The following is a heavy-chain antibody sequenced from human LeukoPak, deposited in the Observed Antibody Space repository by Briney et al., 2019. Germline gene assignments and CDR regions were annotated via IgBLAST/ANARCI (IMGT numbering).Heavy chain of an antibody. CDR2: IYYSGST. CDR1: GGSISSYY. CDR3: ASVPLDLNYYYYIDV. J-gene: IGHJ6*03. D-gene: IGHD6-6*01. Sequence: KPSETLSLTCTVSGGSISSYYWSWIRQPPGKGLEWIGYIYYSGSTNYNPSLKSRVTISVDTSKNQFSLKLSSVTAADTAVYYCASVPLDLNYYYYIDVWGKGTTVTVSS. V-gene: IGHV4-59*01.